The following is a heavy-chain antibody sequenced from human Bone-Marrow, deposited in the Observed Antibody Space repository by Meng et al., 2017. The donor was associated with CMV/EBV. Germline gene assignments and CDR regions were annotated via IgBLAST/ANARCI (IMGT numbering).Heavy chain of an antibody. D-gene: IGHD2-2*01. CDR3: AKELRRDIVVVPAAPRGDFPH. CDR2: IRYDGSNK. Sequence: GESLKISCAASGFTFSSYGMHWVRQAPGKGLEWVAFIRYDGSNKYYADSVKGRFTISRDNSKNTLYLQMNSLRAEDTAVYYCAKELRRDIVVVPAAPRGDFPHWGHGTRVTRSS. CDR1: GFTFSSYG. V-gene: IGHV3-30*02. J-gene: IGHJ1*01.